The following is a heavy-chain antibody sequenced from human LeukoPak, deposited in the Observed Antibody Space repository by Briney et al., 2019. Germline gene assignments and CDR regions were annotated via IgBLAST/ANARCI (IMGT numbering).Heavy chain of an antibody. Sequence: GGSLRLSCAASGFTFSSYSMNWVRQAPGKGLEWVSSISSSSSYIYYADSVKGRFTISRDNAKNSLYLQMNSLRAEDTAVYYCATAPGLAAAGTNYWGQGTLVTVSS. CDR3: ATAPGLAAAGTNY. V-gene: IGHV3-21*01. CDR1: GFTFSSYS. J-gene: IGHJ4*02. CDR2: ISSSSSYI. D-gene: IGHD6-13*01.